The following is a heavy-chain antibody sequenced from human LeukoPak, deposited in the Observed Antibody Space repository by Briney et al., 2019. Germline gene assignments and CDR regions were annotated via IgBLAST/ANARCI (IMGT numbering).Heavy chain of an antibody. V-gene: IGHV3-74*01. CDR2: LNSDGSST. CDR3: ARDFVQLERKYDY. J-gene: IGHJ4*02. CDR1: GFTFSSYW. Sequence: GGSLRLSCAASGFTFSSYWMHWVRQAPGKGLVWVSRLNSDGSSTNYADSVKGRFTISRDNAKNRLYLQMNSLRAEDTAVYYCARDFVQLERKYDYWGQGTLVTVSS. D-gene: IGHD1-1*01.